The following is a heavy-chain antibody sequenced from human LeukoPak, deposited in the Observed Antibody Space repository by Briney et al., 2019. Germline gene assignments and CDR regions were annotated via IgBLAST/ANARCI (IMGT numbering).Heavy chain of an antibody. J-gene: IGHJ6*03. Sequence: SETLSLTCTVSGGSISSGEYYWSWIRQPPGKGLEWIGYIYYSGSTYYNPSLKSRVTISVDTSKNQFSLKLSSVTAADTAVYYCAREDSRYDKGGYYYYYYMDVWGKGTTVTVSS. V-gene: IGHV4-30-4*08. CDR2: IYYSGST. CDR1: GGSISSGEYY. D-gene: IGHD5-12*01. CDR3: AREDSRYDKGGYYYYYYMDV.